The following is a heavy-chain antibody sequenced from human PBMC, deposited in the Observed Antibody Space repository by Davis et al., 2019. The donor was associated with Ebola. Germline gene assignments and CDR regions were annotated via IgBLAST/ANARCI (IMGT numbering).Heavy chain of an antibody. CDR2: INLNSGGT. D-gene: IGHD2-2*01. CDR1: GYTFTGYY. J-gene: IGHJ5*02. Sequence: SVKVSCQASGYTFTGYYMHWVRQAPGQGLEWMGWINLNSGGTNYAQKFHGRVTMTRDTSISTAYMELSRLRSDDTAVYYCARVGRSTRGGWFDPWGQGTLVTVSS. V-gene: IGHV1-2*02. CDR3: ARVGRSTRGGWFDP.